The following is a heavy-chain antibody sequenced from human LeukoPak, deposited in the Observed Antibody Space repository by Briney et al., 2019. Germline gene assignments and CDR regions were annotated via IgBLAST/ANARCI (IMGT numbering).Heavy chain of an antibody. CDR1: GGTFSSYA. D-gene: IGHD3-3*01. CDR3: ARLDDFWSGSNY. J-gene: IGHJ4*02. V-gene: IGHV1-69*05. Sequence: SVKVSCKXSGGTFSSYAISWVRQAPGQGLEWMGRIIPIFGTANYSQKFQGRVTITTDESTSTAYMELSSLRSEDTAVYYCARLDDFWSGSNYWGQGTLVTVSS. CDR2: IIPIFGTA.